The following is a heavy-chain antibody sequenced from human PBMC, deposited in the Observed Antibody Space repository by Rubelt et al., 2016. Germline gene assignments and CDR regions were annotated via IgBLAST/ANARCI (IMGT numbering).Heavy chain of an antibody. Sequence: SLKSRVTISVDTSKNQFSLKLSSVTAADTAVYYCARWGNYYGSGSYSQTDNWFDPWGQGTLVTVSS. J-gene: IGHJ5*02. D-gene: IGHD3-10*01. CDR3: ARWGNYYGSGSYSQTDNWFDP. V-gene: IGHV4-39*07.